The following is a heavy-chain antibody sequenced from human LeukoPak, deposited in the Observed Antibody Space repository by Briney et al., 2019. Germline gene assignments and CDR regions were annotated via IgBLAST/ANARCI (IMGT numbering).Heavy chain of an antibody. CDR3: AKGKQQLVPILMNWFDP. J-gene: IGHJ5*02. CDR1: GFSFSNYW. CDR2: IKQDGSEK. Sequence: GGSLRLSCAASGFSFSNYWMSWVRQAPGKGPEWVANIKQDGSEKNYVDSVKGRFTISRDNSKNTLYLQMNSLRAEDTAVYYCAKGKQQLVPILMNWFDPWGQGTLVTVSS. D-gene: IGHD6-13*01. V-gene: IGHV3-7*03.